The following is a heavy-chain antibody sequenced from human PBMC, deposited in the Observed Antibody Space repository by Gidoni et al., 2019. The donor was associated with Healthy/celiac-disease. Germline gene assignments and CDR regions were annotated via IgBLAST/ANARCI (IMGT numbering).Heavy chain of an antibody. J-gene: IGHJ5*02. CDR2: IIPIFGTA. V-gene: IGHV1-69*01. CDR1: GGTFSSYA. Sequence: QVQLVQSGAEVKKPGSSVKVSCKASGGTFSSYAISWVRQAPGQGLEWMGGIIPIFGTANYAQKFQGRVTITADESTSTAYMELSSLRSEDTAVYYCARRVEAEISAGEPNWFDPWGQGTLVTVSS. CDR3: ARRVEAEISAGEPNWFDP. D-gene: IGHD3-16*01.